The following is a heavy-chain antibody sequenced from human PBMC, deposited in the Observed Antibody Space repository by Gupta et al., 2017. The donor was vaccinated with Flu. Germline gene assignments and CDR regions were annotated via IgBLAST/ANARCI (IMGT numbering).Heavy chain of an antibody. J-gene: IGHJ4*02. CDR2: ISSSSITI. Sequence: EVQLVESGGGLVQPGGSLRLSCAASGFTFSSYSMNWVRQAPGKGLDWVSYISSSSITIYYADSVKGRFTISRDNAKNSLYLQMSRLRAEDTAVYYCARGHALERYDYWGQGTLVTVSS. CDR1: GFTFSSYS. V-gene: IGHV3-48*01. D-gene: IGHD1-1*01. CDR3: ARGHALERYDY.